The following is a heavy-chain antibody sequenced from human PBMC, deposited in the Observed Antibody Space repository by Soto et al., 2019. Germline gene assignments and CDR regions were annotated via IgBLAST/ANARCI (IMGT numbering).Heavy chain of an antibody. J-gene: IGHJ4*02. CDR1: GGSISSSNW. CDR2: IYHSGST. CDR3: AIRTTVTTRLGY. V-gene: IGHV4-4*02. D-gene: IGHD4-17*01. Sequence: QVQLQESGPGLVKPSGTLSLTCAVSGGSISSSNWWSWVRQPPGKGLEWIGEIYHSGSTNYNPSLKSRVNISVYKSKNQFSLKLSAMTASDTAVYYCAIRTTVTTRLGYWGQGTLVTVSS.